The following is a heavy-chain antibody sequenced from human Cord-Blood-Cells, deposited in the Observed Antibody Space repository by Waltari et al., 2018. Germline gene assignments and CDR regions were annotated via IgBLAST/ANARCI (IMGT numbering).Heavy chain of an antibody. J-gene: IGHJ3*02. V-gene: IGHV3-30-3*01. Sequence: QVQLVESGGGVVQPGRSLRLSCAASGFPFRSYAMHWVRQAPGKGLEWVAVISYDGSNKYYADSVKGRFTISRDNSKNTLYLQMNSLRAEDTAVYYCARETGADIWGQGTMVTVSS. D-gene: IGHD3-10*01. CDR1: GFPFRSYA. CDR3: ARETGADI. CDR2: ISYDGSNK.